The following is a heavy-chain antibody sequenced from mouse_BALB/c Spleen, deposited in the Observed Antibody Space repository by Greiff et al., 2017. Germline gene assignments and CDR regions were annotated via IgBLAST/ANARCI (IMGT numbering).Heavy chain of an antibody. CDR1: GYTFTSYW. V-gene: IGHV1-69*02. CDR3: ARRGTGFAY. Sequence: QVQLQQPGAELVKPGASVKLSCKASGYTFTSYWMHWVKQRPGQGLEWIGEIDPSDSYTNYNQKFKGKATLTVDKSSSTAYMQLSSLTSEDSAVYYCARRGTGFAYWGQGTLVTVSA. D-gene: IGHD3-3*01. CDR2: IDPSDSYT. J-gene: IGHJ3*01.